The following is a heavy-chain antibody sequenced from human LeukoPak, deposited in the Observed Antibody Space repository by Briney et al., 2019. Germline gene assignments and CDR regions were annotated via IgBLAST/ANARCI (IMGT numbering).Heavy chain of an antibody. V-gene: IGHV3-30*18. CDR3: AKDRDILTGYLDY. Sequence: PGRSLRLSCAASGFTFSRYGMHWVRQAPGKGLEWVAVISYDGSNKYYVDSVKGRFTISKDNSKNTPYLQMNSLRAEDTAVYYCAKDRDILTGYLDYWGQGTLVTVSS. CDR2: ISYDGSNK. CDR1: GFTFSRYG. D-gene: IGHD3-9*01. J-gene: IGHJ4*02.